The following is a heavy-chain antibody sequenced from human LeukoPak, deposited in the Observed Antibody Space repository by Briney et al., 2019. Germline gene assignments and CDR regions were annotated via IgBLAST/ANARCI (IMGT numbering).Heavy chain of an antibody. J-gene: IGHJ3*02. CDR2: IYHSGST. Sequence: SETLSLTCAVSGGSISSSNWWSWVRQPPGKGLEWIGEIYHSGSTNYNPSLKSRVTISVDKSKNQFSLKLSSVTAADTAVYYCASPSSWQPGGAFDIWGQGTMVTVSS. V-gene: IGHV4-4*02. CDR1: GGSISSSNW. CDR3: ASPSSWQPGGAFDI. D-gene: IGHD6-13*01.